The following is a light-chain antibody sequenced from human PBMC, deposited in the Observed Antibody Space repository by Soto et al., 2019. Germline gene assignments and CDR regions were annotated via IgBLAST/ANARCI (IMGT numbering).Light chain of an antibody. Sequence: EIVLTQSPGTLSLSPWQRATLSCRASQSVSSNYLAWYQQKPGQAPRLLMYGASTRATGIPDRFSGRGSGTDFTLTISRLEPEDFEVYYCQQYGSSATFGQGTRLEIK. CDR1: QSVSSNY. J-gene: IGKJ5*01. V-gene: IGKV3-20*01. CDR3: QQYGSSAT. CDR2: GAS.